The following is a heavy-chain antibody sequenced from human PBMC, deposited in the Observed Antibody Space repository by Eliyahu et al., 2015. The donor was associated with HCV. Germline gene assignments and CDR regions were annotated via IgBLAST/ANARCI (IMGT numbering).Heavy chain of an antibody. V-gene: IGHV1-8*01. CDR3: ARAVTPYVRYFDWLDYYYYMDV. Sequence: QVQLVQSGAEVKKPGASVKVSCKASGYTFTSYDINWVXQATGQGLEWMGWMNPNSGNTGYAQKFQGRVTMTRNTSISTAYMELSSLRSEDTAVYYCARAVTPYVRYFDWLDYYYYMDVWGKGTTVTVSS. CDR2: MNPNSGNT. J-gene: IGHJ6*03. D-gene: IGHD3-9*01. CDR1: GYTFTSYD.